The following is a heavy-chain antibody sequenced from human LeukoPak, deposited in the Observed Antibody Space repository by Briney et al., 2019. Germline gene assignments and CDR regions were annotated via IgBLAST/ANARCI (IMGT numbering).Heavy chain of an antibody. D-gene: IGHD3-10*01. V-gene: IGHV3-48*03. CDR2: ISSSGSTI. J-gene: IGHJ4*02. CDR1: GFTFSSYE. CDR3: ARGALSLDY. Sequence: PGGSLRLSCAASGFTFSSYEMNWVRQAPGKGLEWVSYISSSGSTIYYADSVKGRFTISRDNAKDSLYLQMNSLRAEDTAVYYCARGALSLDYWGQGTLVTVSS.